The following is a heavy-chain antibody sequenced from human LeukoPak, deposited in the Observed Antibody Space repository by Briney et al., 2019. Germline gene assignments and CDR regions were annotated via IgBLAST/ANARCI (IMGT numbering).Heavy chain of an antibody. CDR3: ARGVGSSWFDP. V-gene: IGHV1-3*03. CDR1: GYTFTRNF. Sequence: ASVKVSCKAFGYTFTRNFMHWVRQAPGQRLEWMGWINTGNGNTKYSQEFQGRVTLTRDTSASTAYMELSSLRSEDMAVYYCARGVGSSWFDPWGQGTLVTVSS. J-gene: IGHJ5*02. D-gene: IGHD6-13*01. CDR2: INTGNGNT.